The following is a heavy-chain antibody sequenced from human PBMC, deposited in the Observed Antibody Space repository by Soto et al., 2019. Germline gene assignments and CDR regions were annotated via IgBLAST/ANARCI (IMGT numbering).Heavy chain of an antibody. CDR1: GFSFSSYA. Sequence: QVQLVESGGGVVQPGRSLRLSCAAAGFSFSSYAMHWVRQAPGKGLEWVAVISYDGSSQYYADSVKGRFTISRDNSKNTLYLQMNSLRAEDTVMYYCARGWHTFDYWGQGTVVTVSS. J-gene: IGHJ4*02. CDR3: ARGWHTFDY. V-gene: IGHV3-30-3*01. D-gene: IGHD2-15*01. CDR2: ISYDGSSQ.